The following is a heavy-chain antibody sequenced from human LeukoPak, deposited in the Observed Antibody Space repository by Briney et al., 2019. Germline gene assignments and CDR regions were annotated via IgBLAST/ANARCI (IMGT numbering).Heavy chain of an antibody. J-gene: IGHJ4*02. V-gene: IGHV3-48*01. CDR2: ISSSSGAI. CDR1: GFTFSSFD. CDR3: ARDGQVWHTHFVY. D-gene: IGHD5-18*01. Sequence: GGSLRLSCAASGFTFSSFDMNWVRQAPGKGLQWISYISSSSGAIYYADSVKGRFTISRDNAKNSLYLQMNSLRAEDTAVYYCARDGQVWHTHFVYWGQGTLVTVSS.